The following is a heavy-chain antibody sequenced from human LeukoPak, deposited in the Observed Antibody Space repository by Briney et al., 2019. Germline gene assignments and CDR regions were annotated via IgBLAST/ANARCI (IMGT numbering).Heavy chain of an antibody. CDR1: GDSIIDYY. Sequence: SETLSLTCSVSGDSIIDYYWNWIRQPPGKGLEWIGYVYYGGSTNYNPSLKSRVTISVDTSRTQFSLKLTSVTAADTAVYYCARRRKIQLWPSGGGDAFDIWGQGTMVTVSS. CDR2: VYYGGST. J-gene: IGHJ3*02. V-gene: IGHV4-59*08. D-gene: IGHD5-18*01. CDR3: ARRRKIQLWPSGGGDAFDI.